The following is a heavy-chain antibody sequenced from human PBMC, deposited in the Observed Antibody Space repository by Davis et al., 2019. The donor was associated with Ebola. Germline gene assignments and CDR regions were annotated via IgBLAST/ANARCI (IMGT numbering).Heavy chain of an antibody. D-gene: IGHD3-3*01. Sequence: GGSLRLSCAASGFTFSAYYMSWIRQAPGKGLEWVSYISSSGSTIYYADSVKGRFTISRDNAKNSLYLQMNSLRAEDTAVYYCARGAGFDFWSGYYTVYYYYGMDVWGKGTTVTVSS. V-gene: IGHV3-11*01. CDR3: ARGAGFDFWSGYYTVYYYYGMDV. CDR2: ISSSGSTI. CDR1: GFTFSAYY. J-gene: IGHJ6*04.